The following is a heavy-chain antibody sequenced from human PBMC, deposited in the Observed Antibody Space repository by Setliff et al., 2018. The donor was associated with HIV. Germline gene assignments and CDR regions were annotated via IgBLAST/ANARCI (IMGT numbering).Heavy chain of an antibody. CDR1: GGSFSNSYYF. V-gene: IGHV4-61*01. D-gene: IGHD5-12*01. CDR2: IYYSGST. CDR3: ARSVRGYDYYYYYYMDV. Sequence: KSSETLSLTCNVSGGSFSNSYYFWGWIRQPPGKGLEWIGYIYYSGSTNYNPSLKSRVTISVDTSKNQFSLKLSSVTAADTAVYYCARSVRGYDYYYYYYMDVWGKGTTVTVSS. J-gene: IGHJ6*03.